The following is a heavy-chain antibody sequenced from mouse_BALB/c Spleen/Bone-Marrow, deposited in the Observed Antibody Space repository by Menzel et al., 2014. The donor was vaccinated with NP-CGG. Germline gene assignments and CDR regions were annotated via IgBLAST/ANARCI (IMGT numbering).Heavy chain of an antibody. D-gene: IGHD4-1*01. J-gene: IGHJ2*01. CDR3: ATGTYYFDY. V-gene: IGHV1-7*01. Sequence: VQLQQSGAELAKPGASVKMSCKASGYTFTSYWVHWVKQRPGQGLEWIGYINPSTGYTEYNQKFKDKATLTADKSSSTAYMQLSSLTSEDSAVYYCATGTYYFDYWGQGTTLTVSS. CDR2: INPSTGYT. CDR1: GYTFTSYW.